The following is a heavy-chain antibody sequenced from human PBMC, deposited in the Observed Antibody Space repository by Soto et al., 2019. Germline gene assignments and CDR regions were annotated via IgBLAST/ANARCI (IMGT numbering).Heavy chain of an antibody. CDR1: GYTFTSYD. CDR2: MNPNSGNT. J-gene: IGHJ3*02. D-gene: IGHD3-22*01. Sequence: QVQLVQSGAEVKKPGASVKVSCKASGYTFTSYDINWVRQATGQGLEWMGWMNPNSGNTGYAQKFQGRVTMTRNTSISTAYMELSSLRSEDTAVYYCARGEFNYYDSSGYENDAFDIWGQGTMVTVSS. V-gene: IGHV1-8*01. CDR3: ARGEFNYYDSSGYENDAFDI.